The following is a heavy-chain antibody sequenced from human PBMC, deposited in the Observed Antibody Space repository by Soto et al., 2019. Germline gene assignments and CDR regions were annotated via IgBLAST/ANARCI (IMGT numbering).Heavy chain of an antibody. CDR2: INPNSGGT. Sequence: ASVKVSCKASGYTFTGYYMHWVRQAPGQGLEWMGWINPNSGGTNYAQKFQGRVTMTRDTSISTAYMELSRLRSDDTAVYYCATSTPLLLWFGELSPYFDYWGQGTLVTVSS. CDR3: ATSTPLLLWFGELSPYFDY. D-gene: IGHD3-10*01. J-gene: IGHJ4*02. V-gene: IGHV1-2*02. CDR1: GYTFTGYY.